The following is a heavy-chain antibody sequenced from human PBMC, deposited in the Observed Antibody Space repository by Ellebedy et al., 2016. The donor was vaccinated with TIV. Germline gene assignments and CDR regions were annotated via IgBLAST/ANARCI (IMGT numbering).Heavy chain of an antibody. J-gene: IGHJ2*01. CDR2: IYYTGGT. CDR1: GGSISSSSNY. V-gene: IGHV4-39*07. CDR3: AREAGAAGHYYYFDL. Sequence: SETLSLXXTVSGGSISSSSNYWGWIRQSPGKGLEWIGSIYYTGGTYYNPSLHSRVTISVDPSKNQFSLKLISVTAADTAIYYCAREAGAAGHYYYFDLWGRGTLVTVSS. D-gene: IGHD3-22*01.